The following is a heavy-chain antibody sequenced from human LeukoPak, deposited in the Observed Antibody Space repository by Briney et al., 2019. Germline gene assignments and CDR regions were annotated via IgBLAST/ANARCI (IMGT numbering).Heavy chain of an antibody. CDR1: GGSISSDDYY. CDR3: ARDRKYGSESLRRLDY. Sequence: SETLFLTCTVSGGSISSDDYYWSWIRQPPGKGLEWIGYISYSGNTYYNPSLKSRVSISVDMSKNQFSLKLSSVTVADTAVYYCARDRKYGSESLRRLDYWGQGTLVTVSS. J-gene: IGHJ4*02. V-gene: IGHV4-30-4*01. D-gene: IGHD3-10*01. CDR2: ISYSGNT.